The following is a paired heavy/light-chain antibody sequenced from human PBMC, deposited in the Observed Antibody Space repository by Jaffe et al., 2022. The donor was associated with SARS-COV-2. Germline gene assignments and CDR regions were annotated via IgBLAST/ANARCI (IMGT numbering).Light chain of an antibody. CDR3: QHYGNGPRFT. CDR2: ATS. V-gene: IGKV3-20*01. J-gene: IGKJ3*01. Sequence: EIVLTQSPGTLSLSPGERATLSCGASQSVSASYLAWYQQRPGQAPRLLIYATSNRATGIPDRFSGSGSGTDFTLTISRLEPEDFAIYYCQHYGNGPRFTFGPGTTVDIK. CDR1: QSVSASY.
Heavy chain of an antibody. V-gene: IGHV3-15*01. D-gene: IGHD6-19*01. CDR3: TTETGWGPYFFDN. Sequence: EVHLVESGGGLGEPGGSLRLSCAASGFTFTHAWMGWVRQAPGKGLEWVGHVKSKTFGGTTDYAAPVKGRFTISRDDSKNTLYLQMDSLRTEDTAMYYCTTETGWGPYFFDNWGQGSLVTVSS. CDR1: GFTFTHAW. J-gene: IGHJ4*02. CDR2: VKSKTFGGTT.